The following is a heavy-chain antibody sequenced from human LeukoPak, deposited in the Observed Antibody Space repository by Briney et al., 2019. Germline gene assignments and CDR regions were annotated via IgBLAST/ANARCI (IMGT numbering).Heavy chain of an antibody. D-gene: IGHD2-2*01. CDR3: ATGPYSFHCSGSSCYGAYYYSYMDV. V-gene: IGHV3-21*06. CDR1: GFMFSNYN. Sequence: GGTLRLSCAASGFMFSNYNINWVRQAPGKGLEWVSSITSSSSYKYYADSVRGRFTISRDNAKNSLFLQMNSLRVEDTAVYYCATGPYSFHCSGSSCYGAYYYSYMDVWGKGTTVTVSS. J-gene: IGHJ6*03. CDR2: ITSSSSYK.